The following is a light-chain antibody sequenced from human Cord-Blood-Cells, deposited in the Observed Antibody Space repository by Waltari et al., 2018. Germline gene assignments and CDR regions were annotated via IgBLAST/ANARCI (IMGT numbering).Light chain of an antibody. J-gene: IGKJ1*01. CDR3: QQYNNWPPWT. V-gene: IGKV3-15*01. Sequence: DIVMTQPPSTRSVCPGERPTRSGRASESVSSNLAWYQQKLGQAPRLRIYGASNRATGIPARFSGSVSGTEFTLTISSLQSEDFAVYYCQQYNNWPPWTFGQGTKVEIK. CDR2: GAS. CDR1: ESVSSN.